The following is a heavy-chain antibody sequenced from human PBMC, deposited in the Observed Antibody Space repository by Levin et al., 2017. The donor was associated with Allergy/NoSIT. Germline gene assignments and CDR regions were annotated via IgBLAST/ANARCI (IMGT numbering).Heavy chain of an antibody. Sequence: ETLSLTCAASGFTFSSYWMHWVRQAPGKGLVWVSRINSDGSITNYADSVKGRFTISRDNAKNTLYLQMHSLRAEDTAVYYCARGAGYLIGDAFDIWGQGTMVTVSS. J-gene: IGHJ3*02. D-gene: IGHD2-15*01. CDR1: GFTFSSYW. CDR2: INSDGSIT. V-gene: IGHV3-74*01. CDR3: ARGAGYLIGDAFDI.